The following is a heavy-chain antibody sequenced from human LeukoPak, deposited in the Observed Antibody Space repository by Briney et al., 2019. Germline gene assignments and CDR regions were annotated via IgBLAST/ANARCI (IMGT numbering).Heavy chain of an antibody. Sequence: GGSLRLSCAASGFTFSSYAMSWVRQAPGKGLEWVSAISGDVRSTFYADSVKGRFTISRDNSKNTLYLQMNSLRAEDTAVFYCAKDRSGSSYGSFDSWGQGTLVTVSS. CDR3: AKDRSGSSYGSFDS. J-gene: IGHJ4*02. CDR2: ISGDVRST. CDR1: GFTFSSYA. V-gene: IGHV3-23*01. D-gene: IGHD1-26*01.